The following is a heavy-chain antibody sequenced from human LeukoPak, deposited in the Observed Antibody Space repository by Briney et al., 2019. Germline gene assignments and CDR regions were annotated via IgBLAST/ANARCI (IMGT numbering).Heavy chain of an antibody. CDR1: GFTFRNYS. Sequence: GGSLRLSCAASGFTFRNYSMTSVRQAPGKGLEWVSAMNWSSGYTNYAYTVKGRFTITRDKSKNTFYLQLSSLRAEDTAVYYCARAGSRGGTYYIDAWGKGTTVTVSS. J-gene: IGHJ6*03. CDR3: ARAGSRGGTYYIDA. D-gene: IGHD2-2*01. CDR2: MNWSSGYT. V-gene: IGHV3-21*04.